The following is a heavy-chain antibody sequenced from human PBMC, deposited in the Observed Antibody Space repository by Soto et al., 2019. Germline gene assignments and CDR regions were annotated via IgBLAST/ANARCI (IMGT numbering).Heavy chain of an antibody. V-gene: IGHV1-18*04. CDR1: GYTFTSYG. D-gene: IGHD2-21*01. J-gene: IGHJ6*02. CDR2: ISAYNGNT. Sequence: GASVKVSCKASGYTFTSYGISCVRQAPGQGLEWMGWISAYNGNTNYAQKLQGRVTMTTDTSTSTAYMELRSLRSDDTAVYYCARGVVVARDYYYGMDVWGQGTTVTVSS. CDR3: ARGVVVARDYYYGMDV.